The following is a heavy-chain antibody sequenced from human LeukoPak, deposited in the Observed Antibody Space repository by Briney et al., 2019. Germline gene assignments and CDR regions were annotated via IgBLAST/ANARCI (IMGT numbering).Heavy chain of an antibody. CDR2: INYSGIT. CDR3: ARGPFAPDV. CDR1: GGSFRGYY. J-gene: IGHJ6*02. V-gene: IGHV4-34*01. Sequence: LSLTCDVYGGSFRGYYWSWIRQPPGKGLEWIGDINYSGITNYNPSLKSRVTISLDTSKNQFSLKVTSVTAADTAVYYCARGPFAPDVWGQGTTVTVSS.